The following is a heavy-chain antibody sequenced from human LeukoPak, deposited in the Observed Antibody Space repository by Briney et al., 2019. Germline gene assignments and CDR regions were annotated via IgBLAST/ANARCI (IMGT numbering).Heavy chain of an antibody. Sequence: ASVKVSCKGSGYTLPELSMHWVRQPPGKGLEWMGGFDPEDGETIYAQKFQGRVTMTEDTSTDTAYMELSSLRSEDTAVYYCATWSASYYYGMDVWGQGTTVTVSS. CDR2: FDPEDGET. CDR3: ATWSASYYYGMDV. D-gene: IGHD3-3*01. CDR1: GYTLPELS. V-gene: IGHV1-24*01. J-gene: IGHJ6*02.